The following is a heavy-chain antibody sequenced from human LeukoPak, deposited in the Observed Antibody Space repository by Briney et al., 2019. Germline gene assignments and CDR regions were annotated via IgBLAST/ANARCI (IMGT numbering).Heavy chain of an antibody. CDR2: IVTIFGTA. CDR3: ATGLPTDYYDSSGYYGRPFDY. V-gene: IGHV1-69*05. CDR1: GVTFSSYA. Sequence: ASVKVSCKASGVTFSSYAISWVRQAPGQGLEWMGGIVTIFGTAHYAQKFQGRVTITTDESTSTAYMELSSLRSEDTAVYYCATGLPTDYYDSSGYYGRPFDYWGQGTLVTVSS. J-gene: IGHJ4*02. D-gene: IGHD3-22*01.